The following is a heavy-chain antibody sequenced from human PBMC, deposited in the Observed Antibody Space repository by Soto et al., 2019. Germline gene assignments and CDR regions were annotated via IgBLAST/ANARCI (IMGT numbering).Heavy chain of an antibody. CDR1: GFTFSSNT. Sequence: PGGSLRLSCAASGFTFSSNTMSWVRQAPGKGLEWVAGIGGSGGTTYYADSVKGRFTISRDNSKNTLLLQVNTMRAEDTAVYYCAKGKSSSGWFLDYWGQGTLVTVSS. J-gene: IGHJ4*02. V-gene: IGHV3-23*01. CDR3: AKGKSSSGWFLDY. CDR2: IGGSGGTT. D-gene: IGHD6-19*01.